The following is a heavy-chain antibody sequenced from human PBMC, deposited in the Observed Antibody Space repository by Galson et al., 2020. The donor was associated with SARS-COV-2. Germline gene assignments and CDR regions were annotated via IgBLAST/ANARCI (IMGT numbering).Heavy chain of an antibody. J-gene: IGHJ4*02. D-gene: IGHD3-22*01. Sequence: GESLKISCAASGFTFSSYAMSWVRQAPGKGLEWVSAISGSGGSTYYADSVKGRFTISRDNSKNTLYLQMNSLRAEDTAVYYCAKDRLEGWSYYYDSSGYYSGYWGQGTRVTVSS. CDR3: AKDRLEGWSYYYDSSGYYSGY. CDR1: GFTFSSYA. CDR2: ISGSGGST. V-gene: IGHV3-23*01.